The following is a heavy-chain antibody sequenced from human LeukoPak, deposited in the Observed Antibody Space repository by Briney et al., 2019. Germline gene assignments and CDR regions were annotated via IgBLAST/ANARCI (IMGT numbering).Heavy chain of an antibody. Sequence: ASVKVSRKASGYTFTGYYMHWVRQAPGQGLEWMGRINPNSGGTNYAQKFQGRVTMTRDTSISTAYMELSRLRSDDTAVYYCASGGSYSFSGVDYFDYWGQGTLVTVSS. J-gene: IGHJ4*02. CDR3: ASGGSYSFSGVDYFDY. D-gene: IGHD1-26*01. CDR2: INPNSGGT. V-gene: IGHV1-2*06. CDR1: GYTFTGYY.